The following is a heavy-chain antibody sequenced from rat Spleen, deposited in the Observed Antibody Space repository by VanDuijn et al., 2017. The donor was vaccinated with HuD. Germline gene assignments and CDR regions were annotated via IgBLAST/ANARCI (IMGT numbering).Heavy chain of an antibody. J-gene: IGHJ3*01. V-gene: IGHV5-58*01. D-gene: IGHD4-4*01. Sequence: EVQLVETGGGLVQPGRSLKLSCVASGYTFSSYWMYWIRQAPGKGLEWVSSINNDGGRTYYSDSVKGRFTVSRENAENTVYLQMNSLRSEDTATYYCANEGWSVPFAYWGQGTLVTVSS. CDR3: ANEGWSVPFAY. CDR1: GYTFSSYW. CDR2: INNDGGRT.